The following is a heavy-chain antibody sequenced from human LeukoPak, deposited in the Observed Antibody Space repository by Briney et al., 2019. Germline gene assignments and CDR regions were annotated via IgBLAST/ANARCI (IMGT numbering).Heavy chain of an antibody. D-gene: IGHD1-14*01. Sequence: GSLRLSCAASGFTVITNGMTLVRQAPGKGLEWVSVLYSEGNTKYADSVQGRFTISRDTSKNTLYLEMNSLSPDDTAVYYCARGVEPLAANTLAYWGQGTLVTVSS. J-gene: IGHJ4*02. V-gene: IGHV3-53*01. CDR3: ARGVEPLAANTLAY. CDR2: LYSEGNT. CDR1: GFTVITNG.